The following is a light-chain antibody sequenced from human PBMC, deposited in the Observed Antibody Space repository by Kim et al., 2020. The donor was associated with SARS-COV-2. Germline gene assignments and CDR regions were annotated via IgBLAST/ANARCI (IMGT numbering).Light chain of an antibody. CDR2: QDT. J-gene: IGLJ2*01. CDR1: KLGDKY. V-gene: IGLV3-1*01. Sequence: VSPGQTASITCSGDKLGDKYTCWYQQKAGQSPVLVIYQDTKRPSGIPERVSGSNSGNTATLTISGTQAMDEADYFCQAWDINTVVFGGGTQLTVL. CDR3: QAWDINTVV.